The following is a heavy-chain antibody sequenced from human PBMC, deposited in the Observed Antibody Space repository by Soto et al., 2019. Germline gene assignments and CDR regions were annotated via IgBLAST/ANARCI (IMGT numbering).Heavy chain of an antibody. J-gene: IGHJ4*02. CDR1: GGTFNSYL. CDR3: EIGLDQPPVGLYFDT. D-gene: IGHD2-2*01. V-gene: IGHV1-69*06. CDR2: IIPAFGTA. Sequence: QVQLVHSGAEVKNPGSSVKVSCKTSGGTFNSYLIDWVRQAPGQGREWMGGIIPAFGTAKYAQKFQGRVTITADKSTTTAYMELRTLTSEDTAVYYCEIGLDQPPVGLYFDTWGQGPLVTVSS.